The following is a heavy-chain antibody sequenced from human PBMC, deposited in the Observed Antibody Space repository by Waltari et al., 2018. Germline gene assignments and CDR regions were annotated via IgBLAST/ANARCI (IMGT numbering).Heavy chain of an antibody. CDR2: IRSRGYGGTA. V-gene: IGHV3-49*03. CDR3: SKSSESHYVSVDY. Sequence: EVHLVESGGGLVENGRSLRLSCTPSGFTFKDSALTWFRQAPGKGLEWVGFIRSRGYGGTAEYAAAVKGIFTISRDDSKTTAYLQMNRLKTDDTAIYYCSKSSESHYVSVDYWGQGILVTVSS. CDR1: GFTFKDSA. J-gene: IGHJ4*02. D-gene: IGHD3-10*01.